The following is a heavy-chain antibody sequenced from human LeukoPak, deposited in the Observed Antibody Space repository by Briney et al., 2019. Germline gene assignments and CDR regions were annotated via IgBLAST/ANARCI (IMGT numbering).Heavy chain of an antibody. CDR1: GGSVSHTAYY. CDR2: IYMNGHT. J-gene: IGHJ6*04. V-gene: IGHV4-39*01. CDR3: ARLSGYNLSRNAFNF. Sequence: SETLSLTCTVSGGSVSHTAYYWGWIRQPPGKGLEWIGNIYMNGHTYYNPSLALRSRVTLSLDTSTNEFSLKVSSVTAADTAVYYCARLSGYNLSRNAFNFWGKGTMVTVSS. D-gene: IGHD5-12*01.